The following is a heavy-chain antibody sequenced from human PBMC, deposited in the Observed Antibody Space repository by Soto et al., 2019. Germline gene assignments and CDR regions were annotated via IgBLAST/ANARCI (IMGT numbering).Heavy chain of an antibody. CDR1: GGTFSSYA. CDR2: IIPIFGTA. D-gene: IGHD3-3*01. J-gene: IGHJ4*02. V-gene: IGHV1-69*13. CDR3: ALGTIFGVVMKYYFDY. Sequence: GASVKVSCKASGGTFSSYAISWVRQAPGQGPEWMGGIIPIFGTANYAQKFQGRVTITADESTSTAYMELSSLRSEDTAVYYCALGTIFGVVMKYYFDYWGQGTLVTVSS.